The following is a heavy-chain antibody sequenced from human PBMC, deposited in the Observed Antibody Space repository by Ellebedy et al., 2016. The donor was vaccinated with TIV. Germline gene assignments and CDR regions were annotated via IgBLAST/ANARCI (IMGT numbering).Heavy chain of an antibody. CDR3: ARVEPGTWLSGYSYGFDY. Sequence: ASVKVSCKASGYTFTSYYMHWVRQAPGQGLEWMGWISAYNGNTNYAQKPQGRVTMTTDTSTSTAYMELRSLRSDDTAVYYCARVEPGTWLSGYSYGFDYWGQGTLVTVSS. V-gene: IGHV1-18*04. J-gene: IGHJ4*02. D-gene: IGHD5-18*01. CDR1: GYTFTSYY. CDR2: ISAYNGNT.